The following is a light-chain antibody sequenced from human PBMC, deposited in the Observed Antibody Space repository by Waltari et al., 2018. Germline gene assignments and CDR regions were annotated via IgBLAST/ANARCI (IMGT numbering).Light chain of an antibody. CDR1: QGIRSD. CDR2: AAS. Sequence: AIQMTQFPSSLSASIGDRVTITCRASQGIRSDLTWYQQKPGKAPKLLIYAASSLQSGVPSRFSGSGSGTDFTLTISNLQPEDFATYYCLQDYNYPWTFGQATKVEIK. CDR3: LQDYNYPWT. V-gene: IGKV1-6*01. J-gene: IGKJ1*01.